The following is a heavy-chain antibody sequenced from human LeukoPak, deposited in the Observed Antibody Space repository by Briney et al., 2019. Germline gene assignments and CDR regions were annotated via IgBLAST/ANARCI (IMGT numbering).Heavy chain of an antibody. D-gene: IGHD3-9*01. J-gene: IGHJ4*02. CDR3: ADRNYDILTGHIRDY. CDR1: GFTVSSNY. CDR2: IYSGGST. Sequence: GGSLRLSCAASGFTVSSNYMSWVRQAPGKGLEWVSVIYSGGSTYYADSVKGRFTISRDNSKNTLYLQMNSLRAEDTAVYYCADRNYDILTGHIRDYWGQGTLVTVSS. V-gene: IGHV3-66*01.